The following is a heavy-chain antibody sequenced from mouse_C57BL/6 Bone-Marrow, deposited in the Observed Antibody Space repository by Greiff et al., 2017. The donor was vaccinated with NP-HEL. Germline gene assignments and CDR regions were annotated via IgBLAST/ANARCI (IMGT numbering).Heavy chain of an antibody. D-gene: IGHD1-1*01. CDR2: IYPGSGST. V-gene: IGHV1-55*01. CDR1: GYTFTSYW. CDR3: ACTVVATRYFDV. Sequence: QVQLQQPGAELVKPGASVKTSCKASGYTFTSYWITWVKQRPGQGLEWIGDIYPGSGSTNYNEKFKSKATLTVDTSSSTAYMQLSSLTSEDSAVYYCACTVVATRYFDVWGTGTTVTVSS. J-gene: IGHJ1*03.